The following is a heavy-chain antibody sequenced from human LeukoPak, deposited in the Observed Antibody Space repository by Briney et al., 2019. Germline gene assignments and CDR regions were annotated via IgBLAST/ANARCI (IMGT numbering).Heavy chain of an antibody. CDR1: GYTFTDYY. V-gene: IGHV1-2*02. J-gene: IGHJ4*02. CDR3: ARSRIPIFGVAISGPPDFDY. Sequence: ASLKVSCKASGYTFTDYYMHWVRQAPGHRLEWLGWVNPNSGGTNYAQTFRGRLTMTGDTSISTAHMEMGRLKSDDTAMYYCARSRIPIFGVAISGPPDFDYWGQGTLVTVSS. CDR2: VNPNSGGT. D-gene: IGHD3-3*01.